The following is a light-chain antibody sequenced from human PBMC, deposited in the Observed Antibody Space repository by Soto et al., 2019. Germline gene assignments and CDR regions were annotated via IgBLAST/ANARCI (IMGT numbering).Light chain of an antibody. V-gene: IGLV2-11*01. J-gene: IGLJ1*01. Sequence: QSALTQPRSVSGSPGQSVTISCTGTSSDVGGYNYVSWYQQHPGKAPQLMIYDVTKRPSGVPGRFSGSKSGNTASLTISGLQADDEADYYCCSYAGSYSFVFGTGTKVTVL. CDR2: DVT. CDR1: SSDVGGYNY. CDR3: CSYAGSYSFV.